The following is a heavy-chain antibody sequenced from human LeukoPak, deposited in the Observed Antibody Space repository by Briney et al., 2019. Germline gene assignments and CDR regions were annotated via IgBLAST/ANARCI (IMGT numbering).Heavy chain of an antibody. V-gene: IGHV4-59*01. D-gene: IGHD5-18*01. CDR2: IYYSGST. CDR3: AKDLEYSYGYFDY. CDR1: GGSISSYY. J-gene: IGHJ4*02. Sequence: SETLSLTCTVSGGSISSYYWSWIRQPPGKVLEWIGYIYYSGSTNYNPSLKSRVTISVDTSKNQFSLKLSSVTAADTAVYYCAKDLEYSYGYFDYWGQGTLVTVSS.